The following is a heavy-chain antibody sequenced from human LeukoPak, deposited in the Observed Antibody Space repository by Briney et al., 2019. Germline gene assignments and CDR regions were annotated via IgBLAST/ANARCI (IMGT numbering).Heavy chain of an antibody. CDR2: IDTSGST. J-gene: IGHJ4*02. D-gene: IGHD6-13*01. CDR1: GGSISSYY. CDR3: ARDYSSSWYPHRRYFDY. V-gene: IGHV4-4*07. Sequence: SETLSLTCTVSGGSISSYYWSWIRQPAGKGLEWIGRIDTSGSTNYNPSLKSRVTISVDKSKNQFSLKLSSVTAADTAVYYCARDYSSSWYPHRRYFDYWGQGTLVTVSS.